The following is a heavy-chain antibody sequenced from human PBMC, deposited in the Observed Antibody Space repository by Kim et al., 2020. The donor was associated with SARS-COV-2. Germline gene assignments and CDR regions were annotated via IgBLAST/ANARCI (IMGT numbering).Heavy chain of an antibody. CDR3: EASDY. V-gene: IGHV3-23*01. J-gene: IGHJ4*02. CDR2: ISNSGLGT. CDR1: GFTFSAPP. Sequence: GGSLRLSCAASGFTFSAPPLRSPPPAPGPGPAWPPPISNSGLGTHYADSVRGRFTISRDNSKNTLFLQMTYLTAEDTAIYYCEASDYWGQGSLVTVSS.